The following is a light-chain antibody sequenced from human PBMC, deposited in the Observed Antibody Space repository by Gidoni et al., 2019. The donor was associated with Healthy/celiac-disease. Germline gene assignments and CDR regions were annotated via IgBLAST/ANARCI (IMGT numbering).Light chain of an antibody. Sequence: QSVLTQPPSVSGAPGQSVTIYCTGSSSNIGAGYDVHWYQQLPGTAPKLLIYGNSNRPSGVPDRFSGSKSGTSASLAITGLQAEDEADYYCQSYDSSLSGVVFGGGTKLTVL. V-gene: IGLV1-40*01. CDR3: QSYDSSLSGVV. CDR2: GNS. CDR1: SSNIGAGYD. J-gene: IGLJ2*01.